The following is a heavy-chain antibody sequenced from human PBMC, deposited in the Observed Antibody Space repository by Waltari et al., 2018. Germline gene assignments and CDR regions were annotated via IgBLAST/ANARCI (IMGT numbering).Heavy chain of an antibody. Sequence: QVQLQESGPGLVKPSETLSLTCTVSGGSISSYYWSWIREPPGKGLEWIGYIYDSGSTNDNPSLKSRVTISVDTSKNQFSLKLSSVTAADTAVYYCARSSSCSSTSCRYYFDYWGQGTLVTVSS. CDR1: GGSISSYY. J-gene: IGHJ4*02. CDR3: ARSSSCSSTSCRYYFDY. CDR2: IYDSGST. D-gene: IGHD2-2*01. V-gene: IGHV4-59*01.